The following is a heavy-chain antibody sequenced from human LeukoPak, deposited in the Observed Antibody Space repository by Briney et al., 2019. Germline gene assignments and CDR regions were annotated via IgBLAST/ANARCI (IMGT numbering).Heavy chain of an antibody. Sequence: PGGSLRLSCAASGFTFSNYNMNWVRQAPGKGLEWVPSSSAGSNYRYYADSVKGRFTISRDNARNALFLQMNSLRVEDTAVYYCAREDFWGQGTLVTVSS. CDR3: AREDF. CDR1: GFTFSNYN. CDR2: SSAGSNYR. J-gene: IGHJ4*02. V-gene: IGHV3-21*01.